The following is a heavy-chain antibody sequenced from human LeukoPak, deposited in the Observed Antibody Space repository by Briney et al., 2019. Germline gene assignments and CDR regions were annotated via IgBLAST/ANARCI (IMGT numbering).Heavy chain of an antibody. J-gene: IGHJ4*02. D-gene: IGHD3-9*01. CDR1: GGTFSSYA. V-gene: IGHV1-18*01. CDR3: ARDAVGGDILTGYLD. CDR2: ISAYNGNT. Sequence: VASVKVSCKASGGTFSSYAISWVRQAPGQGLEWMGWISAYNGNTNYAQKLQGRVTMTTDTSTSTAYMELRSLRSDDTAVYYCARDAVGGDILTGYLDWGQGTLVTVSS.